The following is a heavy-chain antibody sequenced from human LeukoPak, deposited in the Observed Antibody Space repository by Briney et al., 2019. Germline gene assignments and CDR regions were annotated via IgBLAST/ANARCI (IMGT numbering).Heavy chain of an antibody. CDR2: ISGSGGST. D-gene: IGHD1-26*01. J-gene: IGHJ4*02. CDR1: GFTFSNYA. V-gene: IGHV3-23*01. CDR3: AKDVVGAINYFDY. Sequence: GGSLRLSCAASGFTFSNYAMSWVRQAPEKGLEWVSAISGSGGSTYYADSVKGRFTISRDNSKNTLYLQMNSLRAEDTAVYYCAKDVVGAINYFDYWGQGTLVTVSS.